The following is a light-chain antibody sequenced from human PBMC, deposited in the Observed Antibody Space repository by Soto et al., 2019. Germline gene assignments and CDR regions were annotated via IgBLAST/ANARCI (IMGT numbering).Light chain of an antibody. CDR3: QQLSRCPLT. CDR1: QALSNY. CDR2: SAS. Sequence: DIQLTQSPSVLSASVGDTVTITCRASQALSNYLAWYQQKPGKAPDLLIYSASTLQSGVPSRFSVSGYATDFRLTIIQCKPRDLGNYYCQQLSRCPLTSGVGTMEDI. V-gene: IGKV1-9*01. J-gene: IGKJ4*01.